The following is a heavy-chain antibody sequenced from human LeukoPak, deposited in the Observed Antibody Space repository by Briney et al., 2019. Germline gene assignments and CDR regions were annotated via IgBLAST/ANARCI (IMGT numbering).Heavy chain of an antibody. CDR3: TSGGSYIGWLVY. J-gene: IGHJ4*02. D-gene: IGHD3-16*01. Sequence: GGSLRPSCAASGFTFNDAWMNWVRQAPGKGLEWVSRIKSNTDGGTTDFVGPVKGRFTMSRDDSKNTLYLQMNDLKTEDTAVYYCTSGGSYIGWLVYWGQGTLVTVSS. CDR2: IKSNTDGGTT. CDR1: GFTFNDAW. V-gene: IGHV3-15*07.